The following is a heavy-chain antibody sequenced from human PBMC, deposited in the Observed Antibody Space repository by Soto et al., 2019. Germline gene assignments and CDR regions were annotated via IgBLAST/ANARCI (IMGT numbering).Heavy chain of an antibody. Sequence: GGSLRLSCAASGFTVSSNYMSWVRQAPGKGLEWVSVIYSGGSTYYADSVKGRFTISRDNSKNTLYLQMNSLRAEDTAVYYCARDRGSGWLYYFDYWGQGTLVTVSS. V-gene: IGHV3-66*01. CDR3: ARDRGSGWLYYFDY. D-gene: IGHD6-19*01. CDR1: GFTVSSNY. J-gene: IGHJ4*02. CDR2: IYSGGST.